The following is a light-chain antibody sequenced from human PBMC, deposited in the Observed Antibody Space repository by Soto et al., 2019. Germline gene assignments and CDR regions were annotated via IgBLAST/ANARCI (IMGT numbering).Light chain of an antibody. Sequence: QSVLTQPPSVSAAPGQKVTISCSGSSSNIGNNYVSWNQQLPGTAPKLLIYDNNKRPSGIPDRFSGSKSGTSATLGITGLQTGDEADYYCGTWDSSLSAYVFGTGTKLTVL. CDR3: GTWDSSLSAYV. CDR2: DNN. V-gene: IGLV1-51*01. J-gene: IGLJ1*01. CDR1: SSNIGNNY.